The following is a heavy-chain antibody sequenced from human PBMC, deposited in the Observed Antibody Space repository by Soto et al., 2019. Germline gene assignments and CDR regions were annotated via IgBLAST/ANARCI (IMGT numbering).Heavy chain of an antibody. Sequence: EVQLVESGGGLVQPGRSLRLSCAASGFRFDDYAMHWVRQAPGKGLEWVSGVSYNSGSIGYADSVKGRFTISRDTAKSSLYLQMNSPRAEDTALYYCVKDIEENQLLYDAFDIWGQGTMVTVSS. CDR1: GFRFDDYA. D-gene: IGHD2-2*01. V-gene: IGHV3-9*01. CDR2: VSYNSGSI. CDR3: VKDIEENQLLYDAFDI. J-gene: IGHJ3*02.